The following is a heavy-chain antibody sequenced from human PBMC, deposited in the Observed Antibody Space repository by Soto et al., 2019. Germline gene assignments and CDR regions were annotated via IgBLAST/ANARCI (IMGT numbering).Heavy chain of an antibody. CDR3: TRRSYYYDSSGYGNDAFDI. Sequence: PGGSLRLSCTASGFTFGDYAMSWFRQAPGKGLEWVGLIRSKAYGGTTEYAASVKGRFTISRDDSKSIAYLQMNSLKNEETAVYYCTRRSYYYDSSGYGNDAFDIWGQGTMVTVSS. D-gene: IGHD3-22*01. CDR2: IRSKAYGGTT. V-gene: IGHV3-49*03. J-gene: IGHJ3*02. CDR1: GFTFGDYA.